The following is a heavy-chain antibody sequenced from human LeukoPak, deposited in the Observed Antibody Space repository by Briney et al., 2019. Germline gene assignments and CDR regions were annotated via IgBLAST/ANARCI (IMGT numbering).Heavy chain of an antibody. V-gene: IGHV4-59*08. Sequence: ETLSLTCTVPGGSISSYYWSWIRQLPGKGLEWIGYIYYSGSTNYNPSLKSRVTISVDTSKNQFSLKLSSVTAADTAVYYCARGDGYNSDYFDYWGQGTLVTVSS. CDR3: ARGDGYNSDYFDY. CDR2: IYYSGST. CDR1: GGSISSYY. J-gene: IGHJ4*02. D-gene: IGHD5-24*01.